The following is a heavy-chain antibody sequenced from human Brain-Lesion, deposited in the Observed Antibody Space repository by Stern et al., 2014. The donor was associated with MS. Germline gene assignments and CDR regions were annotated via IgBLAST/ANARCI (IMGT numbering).Heavy chain of an antibody. D-gene: IGHD2/OR15-2a*01. J-gene: IGHJ5*02. CDR1: GFTFGSCA. CDR3: AKDRQYLTYFFDH. V-gene: IGHV3-30*18. Sequence: VQLVESGGGVVQPGRTLRLSCVASGFTFGSCAMHWVRQAPGKGLEWVAGVSYDGSNKYYADSVKGRFTISRDNSQNTLYMQMSSLRPEDTAVYYCAKDRQYLTYFFDHWGQGSLVTVYS. CDR2: VSYDGSNK.